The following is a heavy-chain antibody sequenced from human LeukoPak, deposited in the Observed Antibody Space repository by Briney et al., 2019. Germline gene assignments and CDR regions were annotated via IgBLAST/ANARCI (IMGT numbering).Heavy chain of an antibody. Sequence: ASVKVSCKASGYTFTGYYMHWVRQAPGQGLEWMGWINPNSGGTNYAQKFQGRVTMTRDTSISTAYMELSRLRSDDTAVYYCARGDTAMVEYYYYYMDVWSKGTTVTTSS. CDR1: GYTFTGYY. D-gene: IGHD5-18*01. J-gene: IGHJ6*03. CDR3: ARGDTAMVEYYYYYMDV. CDR2: INPNSGGT. V-gene: IGHV1-2*02.